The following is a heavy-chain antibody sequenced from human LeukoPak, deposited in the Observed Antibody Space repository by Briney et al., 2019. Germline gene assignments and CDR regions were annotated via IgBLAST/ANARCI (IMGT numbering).Heavy chain of an antibody. Sequence: GESLKISCKGSGYSFTSYWISWVRQMPGKGLEWMGRIDPSDSYTNYSPSFQGHDTISADKSIRTAYLQWSSLKASDAAMYYCARLTTYGDYYYFDYWGQGTLVTVSS. CDR2: IDPSDSYT. D-gene: IGHD4-17*01. CDR1: GYSFTSYW. V-gene: IGHV5-10-1*01. CDR3: ARLTTYGDYYYFDY. J-gene: IGHJ4*02.